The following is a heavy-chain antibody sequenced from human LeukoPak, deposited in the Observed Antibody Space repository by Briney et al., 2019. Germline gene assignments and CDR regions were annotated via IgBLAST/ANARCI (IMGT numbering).Heavy chain of an antibody. Sequence: PSETLSLTCTVSGGSISSYYWNWIRQPPGKGLEWVSFIYSDNTHYSDSVKGRFTISRDNSKNTLYLQMNSLRAEDTAVYYCARRAGAYSHPYDYWGQGTLVTVSS. J-gene: IGHJ4*02. CDR2: IYSDNT. CDR1: GGSISSYY. CDR3: ARRAGAYSHPYDY. V-gene: IGHV3-53*01. D-gene: IGHD4/OR15-4a*01.